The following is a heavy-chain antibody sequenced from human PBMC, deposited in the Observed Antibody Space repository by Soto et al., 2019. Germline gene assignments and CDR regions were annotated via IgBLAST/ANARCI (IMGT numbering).Heavy chain of an antibody. D-gene: IGHD4-17*01. J-gene: IGHJ6*02. CDR3: ARNRVTTQGGGYYYYGMDV. CDR2: ISSSSSYI. V-gene: IGHV3-21*01. Sequence: PVGSLRLSCAASGFTFSSYSMNWVRQAPGKGLEWVSSISSSSSYIYYADSVKGRFTISRDNAKNSLYLQMNSLRAEDTAVYYCARNRVTTQGGGYYYYGMDVWGQGTTVTVS. CDR1: GFTFSSYS.